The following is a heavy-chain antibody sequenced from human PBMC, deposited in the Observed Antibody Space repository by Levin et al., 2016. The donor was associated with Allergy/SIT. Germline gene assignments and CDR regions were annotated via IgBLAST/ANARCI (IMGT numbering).Heavy chain of an antibody. Sequence: WIRQPPGKGLEWVSSISSSSSYIYYADSVKGRFTISRDNAKNSLYLQMNSLRAEDTAVYYCARDDPVDSVVTVDYWGQGTLVTVSS. CDR3: ARDDPVDSVVTVDY. V-gene: IGHV3-21*01. D-gene: IGHD3-22*01. CDR2: ISSSSSYI. J-gene: IGHJ4*02.